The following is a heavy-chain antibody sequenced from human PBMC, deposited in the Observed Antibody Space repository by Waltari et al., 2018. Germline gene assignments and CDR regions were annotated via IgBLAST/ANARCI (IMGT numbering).Heavy chain of an antibody. D-gene: IGHD3-9*01. Sequence: QVQLVQSGAEVKKPGASVKVSCEASGYTFTSYGISWVRQAPGQGLEWMGWSSGYNGDTNFAHNLQGRVTMTTDTSTRTAYMELKSLRSDDTAVYYCARGDDILTGDYKGLDYWGQGTLVTVSS. CDR1: GYTFTSYG. J-gene: IGHJ4*02. CDR3: ARGDDILTGDYKGLDY. CDR2: SSGYNGDT. V-gene: IGHV1-18*01.